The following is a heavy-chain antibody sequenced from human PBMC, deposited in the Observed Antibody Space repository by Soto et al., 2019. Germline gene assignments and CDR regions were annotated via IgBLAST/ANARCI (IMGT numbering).Heavy chain of an antibody. Sequence: QVQLQESGPGLVKPSQTLSLTCTVSGGSISSGGYYWSWIRQHPGKGLEWIGYIYYSGSTYYNPSLKSRVTISVDTSKNQFSLKLSSVTAAVTAVYYCARGVWGSPGGFDYWGQGTLVTVSS. CDR1: GGSISSGGYY. J-gene: IGHJ4*02. D-gene: IGHD3-16*01. V-gene: IGHV4-31*03. CDR2: IYYSGST. CDR3: ARGVWGSPGGFDY.